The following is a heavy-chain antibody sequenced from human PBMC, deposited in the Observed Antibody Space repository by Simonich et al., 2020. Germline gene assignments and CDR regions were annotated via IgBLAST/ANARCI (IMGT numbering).Heavy chain of an antibody. V-gene: IGHV1-24*01. CDR1: GFTLTKLS. Sequence: QVQLVQSGAEVKKPGASVKVSCKVSGFTLTKLSMHWVRQAPGKGLEWMRGFEPEDGETIYAQKFQGRVTMTEDTSTDTAYMELSSLRSEDTAVYYCATVSYYDSSGYRLDYWGQGTLVTVSS. J-gene: IGHJ4*02. CDR2: FEPEDGET. D-gene: IGHD3-22*01. CDR3: ATVSYYDSSGYRLDY.